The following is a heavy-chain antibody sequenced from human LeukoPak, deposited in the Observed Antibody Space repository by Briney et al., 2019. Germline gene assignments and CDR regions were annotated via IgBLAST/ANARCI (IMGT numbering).Heavy chain of an antibody. Sequence: SETLSLTCTVSGGSIGSSRDYWGWIRQPPGRGLEWIGNIYDSGSTHYNPSLKSRATISVDTSKKQFSLRLSSVTAADTAIYYCAGAKYQLWYYFDYWGQGTLVTVSS. CDR3: AGAKYQLWYYFDY. V-gene: IGHV4-39*01. D-gene: IGHD1-1*01. CDR2: IYDSGST. CDR1: GGSIGSSRDY. J-gene: IGHJ4*02.